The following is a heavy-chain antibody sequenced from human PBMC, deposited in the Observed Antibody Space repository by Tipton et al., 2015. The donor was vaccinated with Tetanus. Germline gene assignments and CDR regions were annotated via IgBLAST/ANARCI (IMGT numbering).Heavy chain of an antibody. Sequence: TLSLTCAVYGGSFSAYYWSWIRQSPGKGLEWIGYIFYGVTTNYNPSLKSRGTISLYTSKNQFSLQLSSWTASDTAVYYCARDLGTSGLHWGQRALVSVSS. D-gene: IGHD1-7*01. J-gene: IGHJ4*02. V-gene: IGHV4-34*11. CDR3: ARDLGTSGLH. CDR2: IFYGVTT. CDR1: GGSFSAYY.